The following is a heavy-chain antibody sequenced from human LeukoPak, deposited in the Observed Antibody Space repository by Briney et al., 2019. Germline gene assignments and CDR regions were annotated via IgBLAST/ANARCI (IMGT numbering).Heavy chain of an antibody. J-gene: IGHJ6*04. CDR1: GGSLSGFY. V-gene: IGHV4-34*01. CDR2: INHSGGT. Sequence: WETLSLTCAVYGGSLSGFYWSWIRQPPGKGLEWIGEINHSGGTNFNPSLKSRVTISVDTSKSHFSLRLSSVTGADTAVYYCATPRPGPTSSYNGLGVGAKGTTFPV. CDR3: ATPRPGPTSSYNGLGV. D-gene: IGHD3-10*01.